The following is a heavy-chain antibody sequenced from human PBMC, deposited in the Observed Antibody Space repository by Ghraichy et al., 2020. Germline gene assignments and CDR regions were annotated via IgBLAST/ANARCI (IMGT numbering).Heavy chain of an antibody. CDR2: LIGTGGDT. CDR1: GFTFKNYA. J-gene: IGHJ3*02. V-gene: IGHV3-23*01. Sequence: GGSLRLSCAASGFTFKNYAMTWVRQAPGKGLEWVSLIGTGGDTYYADSVKGRFTISRDNSKNPVYVEMNSLITEETAINYCAGYKPGECRAFEIWGQGTMVTVSS. CDR3: AGYKPGECRAFEI. D-gene: IGHD5-18*01.